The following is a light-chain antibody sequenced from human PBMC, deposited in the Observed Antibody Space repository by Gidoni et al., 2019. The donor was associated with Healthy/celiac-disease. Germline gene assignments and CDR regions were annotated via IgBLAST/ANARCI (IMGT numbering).Light chain of an antibody. V-gene: IGKV3-20*01. J-gene: IGKJ5*01. CDR1: QSVSSSY. Sequence: EIVLTQSPGTLFLSPGERATLSCRASQSVSSSYLAWYQQKPGQAPRLLIYGASSRATGIPDRFSGSGSGTDFTLTISRLEPEDFAVYYCQQYGSPTGITFXQXTRLEIK. CDR3: QQYGSPTGIT. CDR2: GAS.